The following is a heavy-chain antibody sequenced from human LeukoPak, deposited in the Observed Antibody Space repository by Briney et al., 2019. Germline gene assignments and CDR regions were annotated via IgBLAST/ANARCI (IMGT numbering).Heavy chain of an antibody. CDR1: GFTFSDYY. Sequence: PGGSPRLSCAASGFTFSDYYMSWIRQAPGKGLEWVSYISSSGSTIYYADSVKGRFTISRDNAKNSLYLQMNSLRAEDTAVYYCARDYYGSGSYYNIPMPAGWFDPWGQGTLVTVSS. J-gene: IGHJ5*02. CDR2: ISSSGSTI. V-gene: IGHV3-11*01. CDR3: ARDYYGSGSYYNIPMPAGWFDP. D-gene: IGHD3-10*01.